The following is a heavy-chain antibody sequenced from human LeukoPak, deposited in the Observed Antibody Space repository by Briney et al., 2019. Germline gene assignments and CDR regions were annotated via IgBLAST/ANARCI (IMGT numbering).Heavy chain of an antibody. CDR1: GGSISSGGYY. CDR2: INHSGST. J-gene: IGHJ4*02. Sequence: SETLSLTCTVSGGSISSGGYYWSWIRQPPGKGLEWIGEINHSGSTNYNPSLKSRVTISVDTSKNQFSLKLSSVTAADTAVYYCARGLIAVAGFDYWGQGTLVTVSS. V-gene: IGHV4-39*07. CDR3: ARGLIAVAGFDY. D-gene: IGHD6-19*01.